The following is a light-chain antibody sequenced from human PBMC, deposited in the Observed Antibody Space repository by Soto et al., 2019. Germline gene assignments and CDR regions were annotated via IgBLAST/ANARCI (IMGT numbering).Light chain of an antibody. J-gene: IGKJ4*01. V-gene: IGKV3-15*01. CDR1: QSVSSN. CDR3: QQYNVWPLT. CDR2: VAS. Sequence: IVMTQSPATLSVSPGERATLSCRASQSVSSNLAWYQQKPGQTPKLLIYVASTRATGIPARFSGSGSGTEFTLPISSLQYEDFAVYYCQQYNVWPLTFGGGTKVEFK.